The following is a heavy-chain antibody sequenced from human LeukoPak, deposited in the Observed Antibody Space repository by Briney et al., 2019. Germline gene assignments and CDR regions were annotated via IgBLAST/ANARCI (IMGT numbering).Heavy chain of an antibody. CDR2: INHSGST. Sequence: SETLSLTCAVYGGSFSGYYRSWIRQPPGKGLEWIGEINHSGSTNYNPSLKSRVTISVDPSKNQFSLKLSSVTAADTAVYYCARVERSRLRVHKPYYFDYWGQGTLVTVSS. D-gene: IGHD1-1*01. CDR3: ARVERSRLRVHKPYYFDY. V-gene: IGHV4-34*01. J-gene: IGHJ4*02. CDR1: GGSFSGYY.